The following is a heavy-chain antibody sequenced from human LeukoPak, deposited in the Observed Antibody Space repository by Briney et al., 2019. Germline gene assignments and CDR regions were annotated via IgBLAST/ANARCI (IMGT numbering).Heavy chain of an antibody. V-gene: IGHV4-59*01. CDR2: IYYSGST. CDR3: ARDSGTWYYGSGGYPLDV. CDR1: GGSISSYY. J-gene: IGHJ6*04. D-gene: IGHD3-10*01. Sequence: PSETLSLTCTVSGGSISSYYWSWIRQPPGKGLEWIGYIYYSGSTNYNPSLKSRVTISVDTSKNQFSLKLSSVTAADTAVYYCARDSGTWYYGSGGYPLDVWGKGTTVTVSS.